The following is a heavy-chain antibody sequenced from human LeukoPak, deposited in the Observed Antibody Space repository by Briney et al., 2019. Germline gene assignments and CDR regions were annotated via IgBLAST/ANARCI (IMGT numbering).Heavy chain of an antibody. D-gene: IGHD3-16*02. CDR2: ISGSGGST. CDR1: GFTFSSYA. Sequence: PGGSLRLSCAASGFTFSSYAMSWVRQAPGKGLEWVSAISGSGGSTYYADSVKGRFTISRDNSKNTLYLQMNSLRAEDTAVYYCAKGVGGTYVWGSYRTDNAFDIWGQGTMVTVSS. J-gene: IGHJ3*02. V-gene: IGHV3-23*01. CDR3: AKGVGGTYVWGSYRTDNAFDI.